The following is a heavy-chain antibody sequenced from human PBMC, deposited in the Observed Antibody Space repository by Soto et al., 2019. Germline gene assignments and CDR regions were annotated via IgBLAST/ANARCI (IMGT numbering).Heavy chain of an antibody. Sequence: HGESLKISFKASGYSFTNFWIGFMRQMPEKGLQRMGIIYPGYSDTKYSPSFQGQVTISVDKSTSVVYLHWSSLKASDSAVYFCVKSQGYSYGFLLPDFEYWGQGTLVTASA. V-gene: IGHV5-51*01. J-gene: IGHJ4*02. CDR2: IYPGYSDT. D-gene: IGHD5-18*01. CDR3: VKSQGYSYGFLLPDFEY. CDR1: GYSFTNFW.